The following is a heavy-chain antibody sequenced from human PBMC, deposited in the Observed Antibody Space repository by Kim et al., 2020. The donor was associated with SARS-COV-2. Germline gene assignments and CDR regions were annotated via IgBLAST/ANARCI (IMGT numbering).Heavy chain of an antibody. J-gene: IGHJ5*02. D-gene: IGHD3-9*01. V-gene: IGHV4-34*01. Sequence: RVTISVDTSKNQFSLKLSSVTAADTAVYYCARGYSRSSLTGYRSATWFDPWGQGTLVTVSS. CDR3: ARGYSRSSLTGYRSATWFDP.